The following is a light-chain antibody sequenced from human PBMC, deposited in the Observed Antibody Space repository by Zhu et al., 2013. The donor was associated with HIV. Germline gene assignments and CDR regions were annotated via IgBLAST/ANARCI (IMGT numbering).Light chain of an antibody. J-gene: IGLJ2*01. CDR3: SSYTNINTLI. V-gene: IGLV2-14*01. Sequence: QSALTQPASVSGSPGQSITISCIGTSNDLGSSNTVSWYQQHPGKAPKLMIYEVSSRPSGVSNRFSASKSGNTASLTISGLQAEDEANYYCSSYTNINTLIFGGGTQADRP. CDR2: EVS. CDR1: SNDLGSSNT.